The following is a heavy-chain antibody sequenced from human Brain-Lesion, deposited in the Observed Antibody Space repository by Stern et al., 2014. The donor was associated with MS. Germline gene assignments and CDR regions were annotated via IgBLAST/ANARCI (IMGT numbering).Heavy chain of an antibody. D-gene: IGHD3-10*01. Sequence: EVQLEESGGGFVQPGGSLRLSCAASGFTFSNYWMPWVREHPGKWLVWVSRVNNDGRRTSYADSVKGRFTMSRDNAKNTLYLQMNSLRVEDTAIYYCARGERWFDSWGQGTLVTVSS. V-gene: IGHV3-74*02. CDR1: GFTFSNYW. J-gene: IGHJ5*01. CDR2: VNNDGRRT. CDR3: ARGERWFDS.